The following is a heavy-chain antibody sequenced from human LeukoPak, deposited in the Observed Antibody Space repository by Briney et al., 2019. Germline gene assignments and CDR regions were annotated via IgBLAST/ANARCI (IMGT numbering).Heavy chain of an antibody. V-gene: IGHV3-23*01. J-gene: IGHJ6*03. Sequence: GGSLRLSCAASGFTFSSYAMTWVRQAPGKGLEWVSGISGSGGSTYYADSVKGRFTISRDNAKNSLYLQMNSLRAEDTAVYYCARLRSGAYMDVWGKGTTVTVSS. D-gene: IGHD3-10*01. CDR2: ISGSGGST. CDR1: GFTFSSYA. CDR3: ARLRSGAYMDV.